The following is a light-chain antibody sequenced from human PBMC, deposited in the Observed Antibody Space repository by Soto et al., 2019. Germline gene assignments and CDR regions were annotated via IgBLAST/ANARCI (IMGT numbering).Light chain of an antibody. V-gene: IGKV3-15*01. CDR2: GAS. J-gene: IGKJ1*01. CDR3: QQYNNGPLT. Sequence: EIVMTQSPATLSVSPGERATLSCRASQSVSSNLAWYQQKPGQAPRLLIYGASTRATGIPARFSGRGSGTEFPLTSSRLQSEDFSVYYCQQYNNGPLTFGQGTKVEIK. CDR1: QSVSSN.